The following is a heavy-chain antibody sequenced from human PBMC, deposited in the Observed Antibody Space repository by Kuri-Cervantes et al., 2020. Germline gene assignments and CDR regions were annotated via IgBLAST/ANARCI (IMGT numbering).Heavy chain of an antibody. V-gene: IGHV3-9*01. D-gene: IGHD3-22*01. CDR3: AKATNYYDSSGVDY. CDR1: GFTFDDYA. Sequence: GGSLRLSCAASGFTFDDYAMHWVRQAPGKGLEWVSGISWNSGSIGYADSVKGRLTISRDNAKNSLYLQMNSLRAEDTALYYCAKATNYYDSSGVDYWGQGTLVTVSS. CDR2: ISWNSGSI. J-gene: IGHJ4*02.